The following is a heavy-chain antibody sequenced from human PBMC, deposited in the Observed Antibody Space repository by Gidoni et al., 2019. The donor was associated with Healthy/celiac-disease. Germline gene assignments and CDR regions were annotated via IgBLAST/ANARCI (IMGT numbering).Heavy chain of an antibody. CDR1: GFTFSSYG. D-gene: IGHD2-21*01. CDR3: ARDFITAHSDDDY. J-gene: IGHJ4*02. CDR2: IWYDGSNK. V-gene: IGHV3-33*01. Sequence: QVQLVESGGGVVQPGRSLRLSCAASGFTFSSYGMHWVRQAPGKGLEWVAVIWYDGSNKYYADSVKGRFTISRDNSKNTLYLQMNSLRAEDTAVYYCARDFITAHSDDDYWGQGTLVTVSS.